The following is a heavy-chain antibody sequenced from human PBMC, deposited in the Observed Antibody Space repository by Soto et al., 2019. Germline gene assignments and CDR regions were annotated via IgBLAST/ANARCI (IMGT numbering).Heavy chain of an antibody. CDR2: IYPGDSDT. CDR1: GYSFTTYW. J-gene: IGHJ4*02. CDR3: ARRDYGSLRLGGNFDY. D-gene: IGHD3-16*01. V-gene: IGHV5-51*01. Sequence: EVQLVQSGAEVIKPGESLKISCKGSGYSFTTYWIGWVRQMPGKGLEWMGIIYPGDSDTRYSPSFQGQVTISADRSITTAYLQWSSLKASDTAMYYCARRDYGSLRLGGNFDYWGQGTLVTVSS.